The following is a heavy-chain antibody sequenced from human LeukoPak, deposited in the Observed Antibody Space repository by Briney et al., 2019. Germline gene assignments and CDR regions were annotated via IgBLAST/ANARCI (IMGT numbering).Heavy chain of an antibody. V-gene: IGHV3-30*18. CDR1: GFTFSSYG. Sequence: PGGSLRLSCAASGFTFSSYGMHWVRQAPGKGLEWVAVISYDGSNKYYADSVKGRFTISRDNAKNSLYLQMNSLRAEDTAVYYCAKDREWGSYPPYYFDYWGQGTLVTVSS. J-gene: IGHJ4*02. CDR3: AKDREWGSYPPYYFDY. CDR2: ISYDGSNK. D-gene: IGHD3-16*02.